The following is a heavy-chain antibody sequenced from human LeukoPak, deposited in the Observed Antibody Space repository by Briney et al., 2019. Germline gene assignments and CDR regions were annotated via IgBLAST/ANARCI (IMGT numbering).Heavy chain of an antibody. D-gene: IGHD1-1*01. Sequence: AASVKVSCKASGYTFTSYDINWVRQASGQGLEWMGWMNPNSGVTGYAQKFQGRVSMTRDTSISTAYMELSSLRSEDTAVYYCARGPIYPTSGDYPNYYFDYWGRGTLVTVSS. CDR1: GYTFTSYD. J-gene: IGHJ4*02. CDR3: ARGPIYPTSGDYPNYYFDY. V-gene: IGHV1-8*01. CDR2: MNPNSGVT.